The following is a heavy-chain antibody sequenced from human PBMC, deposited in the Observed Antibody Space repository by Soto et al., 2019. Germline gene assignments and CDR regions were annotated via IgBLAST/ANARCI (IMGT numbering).Heavy chain of an antibody. J-gene: IGHJ4*02. CDR1: GFTLSSDD. CDR2: ISTSGSAI. Sequence: GGSLRLSCAASGFTLSSDDMNWVRQAPGKGLEWISYISTSGSAIKYADSVKGRFTISRDTVKNSLYLQMNSLRDEDTAVYHCTSLAYSGQGTLVIVSS. CDR3: TSLAY. V-gene: IGHV3-48*02.